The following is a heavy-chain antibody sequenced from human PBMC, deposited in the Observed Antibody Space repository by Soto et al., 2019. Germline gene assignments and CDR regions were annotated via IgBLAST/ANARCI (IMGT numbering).Heavy chain of an antibody. CDR2: ISYDGSDN. CDR1: GFTLGSYA. D-gene: IGHD6-13*01. J-gene: IGHJ4*02. CDR3: ARDGTTTTAAGFDH. V-gene: IGHV3-30-3*01. Sequence: PGGSLRLSCEVSGFTLGSYAMHWVRQAPGKGLEWVSVISYDGSDNYYADSVKGRFNISRDNSKNTLYLHMNSLRPEDTAVYYCARDGTTTTAAGFDHWGQGTLVTVSP.